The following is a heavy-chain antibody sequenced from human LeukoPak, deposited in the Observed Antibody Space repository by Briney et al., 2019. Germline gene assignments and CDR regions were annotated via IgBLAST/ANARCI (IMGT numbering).Heavy chain of an antibody. CDR1: GFTLSSYE. D-gene: IGHD3-16*01. CDR2: ISTSGST. V-gene: IGHV3-48*03. J-gene: IGHJ4*02. Sequence: PGGSLRLSCAASGFTLSSYEMNWVRQAPGKGLEWVSHISTSGSTHYADSVKGRFTISRDDAKNSLYLQMNSLRAEDTAVYYCARELGGYNDYWGQGTLATVSS. CDR3: ARELGGYNDY.